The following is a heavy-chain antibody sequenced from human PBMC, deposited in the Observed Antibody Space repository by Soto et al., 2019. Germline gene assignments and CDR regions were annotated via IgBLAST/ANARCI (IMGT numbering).Heavy chain of an antibody. V-gene: IGHV4-59*01. CDR1: GGSFSDNY. D-gene: IGHD3-3*01. J-gene: IGHJ5*02. CDR2: VYSSGRT. CDR3: ARTRRDTIFGVVIFGWFDP. Sequence: QVQLQQSGPGLVRPSETLSLTCTVSGGSFSDNYWNWLRQSPGKGLEWIGDVYSSGRTNYNPSFGSRLTMSIDTAKNQFSLKLTSVTAADTAVYYCARTRRDTIFGVVIFGWFDPWGQGARVIVSS.